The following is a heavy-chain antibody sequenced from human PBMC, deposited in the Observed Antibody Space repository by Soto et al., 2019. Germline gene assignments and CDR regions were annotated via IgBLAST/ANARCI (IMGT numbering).Heavy chain of an antibody. Sequence: QVQLVQSGAEVKKPGSSVKVSCKASGGTLSNYAISWVRQAPGQGLEWMGGIIPIFGTANYAQKFQGRVTITADESTSTAYMELSSLRSEDTAVYYCPTNTLTTVTTYSLDYWGQGTLVTVSS. V-gene: IGHV1-69*01. CDR2: IIPIFGTA. CDR1: GGTLSNYA. J-gene: IGHJ4*02. CDR3: PTNTLTTVTTYSLDY. D-gene: IGHD4-17*01.